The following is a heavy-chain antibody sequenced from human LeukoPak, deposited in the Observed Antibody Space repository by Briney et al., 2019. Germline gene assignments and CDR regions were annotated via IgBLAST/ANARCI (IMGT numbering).Heavy chain of an antibody. CDR3: NSSFYDQIKGY. Sequence: PGGSLRLSCAASGFTFSGSALHWVRQASGKGLEWVGRIRNKADSYATAFAPSVKGRFTISRDDSKNTAYLQMNSLKTEDTAVYYCNSSFYDQIKGYWGQGTLVTVSS. D-gene: IGHD3-16*01. CDR1: GFTFSGSA. V-gene: IGHV3-73*01. CDR2: IRNKADSYAT. J-gene: IGHJ4*02.